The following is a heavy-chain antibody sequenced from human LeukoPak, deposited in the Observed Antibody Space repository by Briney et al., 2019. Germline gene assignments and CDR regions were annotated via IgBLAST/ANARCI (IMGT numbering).Heavy chain of an antibody. J-gene: IGHJ3*02. CDR1: GFTFSTYG. V-gene: IGHV3-30*02. Sequence: GGSLRLSCAASGFTFSTYGMHWVRQAPGKGLEWVAFIRYDGSNKYYADSVKGRFTISRDNSKNTLYLQMNSLRAEDTAVYYCAKSATKFWSGYTKEAFDIWGQGTMVTVSS. D-gene: IGHD3-3*01. CDR3: AKSATKFWSGYTKEAFDI. CDR2: IRYDGSNK.